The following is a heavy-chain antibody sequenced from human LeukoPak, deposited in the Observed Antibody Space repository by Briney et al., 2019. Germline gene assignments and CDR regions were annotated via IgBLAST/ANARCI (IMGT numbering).Heavy chain of an antibody. CDR1: GFTFSSYW. J-gene: IGHJ4*02. D-gene: IGHD6-13*01. V-gene: IGHV3-74*01. CDR2: INSDGRDT. Sequence: GGSLRLSCAASGFTFSSYWMHWVRQAPGKGLVWVSRINSDGRDTSYADSVKGRFTITRDNAKNTLYLQMNSLRVEDTAVYYCVQSRSGTSVYWGQGTLVTVSS. CDR3: VQSRSGTSVY.